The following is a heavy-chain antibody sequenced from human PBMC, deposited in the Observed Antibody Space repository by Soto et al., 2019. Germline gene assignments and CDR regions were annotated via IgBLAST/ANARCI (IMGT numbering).Heavy chain of an antibody. D-gene: IGHD3-3*01. V-gene: IGHV1-18*01. CDR2: ISAYNGNT. Sequence: ASVKVSCKASGYTFTSYGISWVRQAPGQGLEWMGWISAYNGNTNYAQKLQGRVTMTTDTSTSTAYMELGSLRSDDTAVYYCARAPPRYYDFWSGYSLHLARWGQGTLVTVSS. CDR3: ARAPPRYYDFWSGYSLHLAR. J-gene: IGHJ4*02. CDR1: GYTFTSYG.